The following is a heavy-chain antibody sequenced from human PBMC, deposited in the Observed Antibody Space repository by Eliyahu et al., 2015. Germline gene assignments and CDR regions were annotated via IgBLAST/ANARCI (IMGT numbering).Heavy chain of an antibody. CDR3: TRAVGYTTGWPNYDYHYYGMDV. J-gene: IGHJ6*02. D-gene: IGHD6-19*01. CDR1: GGSXSXGAYX. CDR2: VSHSGTT. Sequence: QVQLQESGAGLVKPSQTLSLTCTXSGGSXSXGAYXWTXXRQXPVKGLECXGYVSHSGTTFYNPSLKSRVTISIDTSKNQFFLKLTTVTAADTAVYYCTRAVGYTTGWPNYDYHYYGMDVWGQGTPVTVSS. V-gene: IGHV4-31*03.